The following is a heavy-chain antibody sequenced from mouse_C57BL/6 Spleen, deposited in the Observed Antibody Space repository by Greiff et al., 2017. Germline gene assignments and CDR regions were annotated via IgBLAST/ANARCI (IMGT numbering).Heavy chain of an antibody. J-gene: IGHJ1*03. CDR2: IDPSDSET. Sequence: QVQLQQPGAELVRPGSSVKLSCKASGYTFTSYWMHWVKQRPIQGLEWIGNIDPSDSETHYNQKFKDKATLTVDQSSSTAYMQLSSLTSEDSAVYYCARRDYYGSSYDWYFDVWGTGTTVTVAS. D-gene: IGHD1-1*01. V-gene: IGHV1-52*01. CDR3: ARRDYYGSSYDWYFDV. CDR1: GYTFTSYW.